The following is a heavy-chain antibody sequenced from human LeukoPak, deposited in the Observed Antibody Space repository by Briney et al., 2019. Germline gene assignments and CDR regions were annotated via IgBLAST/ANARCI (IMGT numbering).Heavy chain of an antibody. D-gene: IGHD3-22*01. V-gene: IGHV1-3*01. CDR3: ARDWDYYDSSGYFDY. CDR2: INAGNGNT. CDR1: GYTFTSYA. Sequence: ASVKVSCKASGYTFTSYAMHWVRQAPGQRLEWMGWINAGNGNTKYSQKFQGRVTITRDTSASTAYMELSSLRSEDTAVYYCARDWDYYDSSGYFDYWGQGPLVTVSS. J-gene: IGHJ4*02.